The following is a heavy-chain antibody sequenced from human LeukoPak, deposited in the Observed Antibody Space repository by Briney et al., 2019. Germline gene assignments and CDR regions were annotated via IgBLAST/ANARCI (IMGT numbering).Heavy chain of an antibody. J-gene: IGHJ6*02. CDR3: ARDRQSTFMDV. CDR1: GFTFSSYA. V-gene: IGHV3-33*08. D-gene: IGHD3-16*01. Sequence: GGSLRLSCAASGFTFSSYAMSWVRQAPGKGLEWVAVIWYDGSNKYYADSVKGRFTISRDNSKKTLYLQMNSPRAEDTAVYYCARDRQSTFMDVWGQGTTVTVSS. CDR2: IWYDGSNK.